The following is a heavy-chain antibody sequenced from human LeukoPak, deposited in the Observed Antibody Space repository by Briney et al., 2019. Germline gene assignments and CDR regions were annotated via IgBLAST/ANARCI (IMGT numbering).Heavy chain of an antibody. CDR1: GGSISSGDYY. CDR2: MYYSGST. J-gene: IGHJ5*02. CDR3: ARPYYYDSRIDP. Sequence: SQTLSLTCTVSGGSISSGDYYWSWIRQPPGKGLEWIAYMYYSGSTYYNPSLKSRVTMSADTSKNRLSLKLSSVTAADTAVYYCARPYYYDSRIDPWGQGILVTVSS. V-gene: IGHV4-30-4*01. D-gene: IGHD3-22*01.